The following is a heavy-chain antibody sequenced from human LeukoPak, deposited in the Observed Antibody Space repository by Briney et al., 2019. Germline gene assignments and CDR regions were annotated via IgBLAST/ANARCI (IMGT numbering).Heavy chain of an antibody. CDR3: ARGYSSGLHFDY. Sequence: GGSLRLSCAASGFTFSSYGMHWVRQAPGKGLEWVAIIWPDGSDKYYADSVKGRFTISRDNAKNTLYLQMNSLRAEDTAVYYCARGYSSGLHFDYWGQGTLVTVSS. CDR2: IWPDGSDK. D-gene: IGHD6-19*01. V-gene: IGHV3-33*01. CDR1: GFTFSSYG. J-gene: IGHJ4*02.